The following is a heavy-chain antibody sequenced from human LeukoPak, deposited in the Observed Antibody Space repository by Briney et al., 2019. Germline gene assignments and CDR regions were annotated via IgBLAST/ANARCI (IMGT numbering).Heavy chain of an antibody. CDR2: INSDGSST. CDR3: ARVYCSGGSCYQTVYYFDY. Sequence: GGSLRLSCAASGFTFSSYWMHWVRQAPGKGLVWVSRINSDGSSTSYADSVKGRFTISGDNAKNTLYLQMNSLRAEDTAVYYCARVYCSGGSCYQTVYYFDYWGLGTLVTVSS. D-gene: IGHD2-15*01. CDR1: GFTFSSYW. V-gene: IGHV3-74*01. J-gene: IGHJ4*02.